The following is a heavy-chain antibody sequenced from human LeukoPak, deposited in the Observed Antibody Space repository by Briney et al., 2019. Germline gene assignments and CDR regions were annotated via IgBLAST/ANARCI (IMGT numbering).Heavy chain of an antibody. V-gene: IGHV3-74*01. Sequence: TGGSLRLSCAASGFTFSTYWMHWVRQAPGXXLVWVGRIKGDGSSTIYADAVKGRFTSSRDNSKNTLYLQTSSLRAEDTAVYYCARASTTVPNLLDHWGRGALVTVSS. CDR3: ARASTTVPNLLDH. CDR2: IKGDGSST. D-gene: IGHD4-17*01. J-gene: IGHJ4*02. CDR1: GFTFSTYW.